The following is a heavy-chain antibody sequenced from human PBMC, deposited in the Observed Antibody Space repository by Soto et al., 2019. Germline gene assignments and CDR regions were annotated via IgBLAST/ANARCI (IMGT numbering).Heavy chain of an antibody. CDR3: ARERGYSGYDYRPPYYYFDY. CDR2: IIPIFGTA. CDR1: GGTFSSYA. J-gene: IGHJ4*02. V-gene: IGHV1-69*13. D-gene: IGHD5-12*01. Sequence: SVKVSCKASGGTFSSYAISWVRQAPGQGLEWMGGIIPIFGTANYAQKFQGRVTITADESTSTAYMELSSLRSEDTAVYYCARERGYSGYDYRPPYYYFDYWGQGTLVTVSS.